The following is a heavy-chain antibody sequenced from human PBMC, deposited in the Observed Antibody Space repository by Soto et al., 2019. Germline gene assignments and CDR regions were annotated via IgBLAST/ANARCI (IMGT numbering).Heavy chain of an antibody. CDR3: ARVFSDSSSFFDP. CDR2: IYYSGST. CDR1: GGSISSGGYY. D-gene: IGHD6-13*01. J-gene: IGHJ5*02. V-gene: IGHV4-31*03. Sequence: SETLSLTCTVSGGSISSGGYYWSWIRQHPGKGLEWIGYIYYSGSTYYNPSLKSRVTISVDTSKNQFSLKLSSVTAADTAVYYCARVFSDSSSFFDPWGRGTLVTVSS.